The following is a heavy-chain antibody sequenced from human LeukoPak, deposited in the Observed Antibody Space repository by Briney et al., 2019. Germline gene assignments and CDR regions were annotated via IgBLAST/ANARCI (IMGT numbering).Heavy chain of an antibody. V-gene: IGHV1-46*01. J-gene: IGHJ4*02. CDR1: GYTFTSYY. D-gene: IGHD2-15*01. Sequence: ASVKVSCKASGYTFTSYYMHWVRQAPGRGLEWMGIINPSGGSTSYAQKFQGRVTMTRDTSTSTVYMELSSLRSEDTAVYYCARGDIVVVVAATLCYWGQGTLVTVSS. CDR3: ARGDIVVVVAATLCY. CDR2: INPSGGST.